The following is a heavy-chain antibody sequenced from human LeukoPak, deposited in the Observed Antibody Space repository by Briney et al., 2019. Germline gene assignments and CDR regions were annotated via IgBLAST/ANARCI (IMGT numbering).Heavy chain of an antibody. CDR2: ISYDGSNK. J-gene: IGHJ4*02. D-gene: IGHD5-24*01. CDR3: ARDLTLGTDGTYFDY. V-gene: IGHV3-30-3*01. CDR1: GFTFSSYA. Sequence: GRSLRLSCAASGFTFSSYAMHWVRQAPGKGLEWVAVISYDGSNKYYADSVKGRFTISRDNSKNTLYLQMNSLRAEDTAVYFCARDLTLGTDGTYFDYWGQGTLVTDSS.